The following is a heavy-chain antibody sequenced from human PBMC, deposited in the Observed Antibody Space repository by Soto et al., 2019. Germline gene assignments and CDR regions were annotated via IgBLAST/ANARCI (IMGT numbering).Heavy chain of an antibody. Sequence: SETLSLTCSVSGASISSYYWSWFRQSPGKGLEYIGYIHNGERTNYNPSLESRVTISADTSKNQFSLRLSSVTAADTAMYYCSYGDSPGPIDHWGQGTLVTVSS. V-gene: IGHV4-59*01. CDR2: IHNGERT. CDR3: SYGDSPGPIDH. CDR1: GASISSYY. D-gene: IGHD4-17*01. J-gene: IGHJ4*02.